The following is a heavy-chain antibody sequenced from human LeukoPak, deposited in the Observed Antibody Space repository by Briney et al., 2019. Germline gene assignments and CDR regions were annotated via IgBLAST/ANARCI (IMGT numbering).Heavy chain of an antibody. Sequence: SVKVSCKASGYTFTSYDINWVRQAPGQGLEWMGGIIPIFGTANYAQKFQGRVTITADESTSTAYMELSSLRSEDTAVYYCAKSIVGATGYFDYWGQGTLVTVSS. V-gene: IGHV1-69*13. CDR1: GYTFTSYD. J-gene: IGHJ4*02. D-gene: IGHD1-26*01. CDR3: AKSIVGATGYFDY. CDR2: IIPIFGTA.